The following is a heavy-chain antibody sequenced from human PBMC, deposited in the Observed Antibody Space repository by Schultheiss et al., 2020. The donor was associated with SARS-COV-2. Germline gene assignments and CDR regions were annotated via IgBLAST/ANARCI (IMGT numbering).Heavy chain of an antibody. CDR2: INPNSGGT. V-gene: IGHV1-2*02. Sequence: ASVKVSCKASGYTFTGYYVHWVRQAPGQGLEWMGCINPNSGGTNYAQKLQGRVTMTRDTSISTAYMELSSLTSDDTAIYFCARSTAWSDNWFDPWGQGTLVTVSS. CDR3: ARSTAWSDNWFDP. J-gene: IGHJ5*02. D-gene: IGHD2-8*02. CDR1: GYTFTGYY.